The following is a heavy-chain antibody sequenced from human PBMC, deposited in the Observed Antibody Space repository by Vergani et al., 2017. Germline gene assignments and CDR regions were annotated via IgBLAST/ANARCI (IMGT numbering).Heavy chain of an antibody. Sequence: QVQLVQSGAEVKKPGSSVKVSCKASGGTFSSYAISWVRQAPGQGLEWMGRIIPIFGTANYAQKFQGRVTITADESTSTAYMELSSLGSDDTAVYYCAGDRIENDTYGRSGHWGPGTLVTVSS. J-gene: IGHJ1*01. V-gene: IGHV1-69*13. CDR1: GGTFSSYA. CDR2: IIPIFGTA. CDR3: AGDRIENDTYGRSGH. D-gene: IGHD3-22*01.